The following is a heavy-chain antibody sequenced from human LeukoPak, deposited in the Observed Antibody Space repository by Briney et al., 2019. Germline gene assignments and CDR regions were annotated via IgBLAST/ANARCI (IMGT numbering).Heavy chain of an antibody. V-gene: IGHV4-59*01. CDR1: GGSISSYY. CDR3: ARVSVLRFLEGYYFVY. J-gene: IGHJ4*02. Sequence: SETLSLTCTVSGGSISSYYWSWIRQPPGKGLEWIGYIYYSGSTNYNPSLKSRVTISVDTSKNQFSLKLSSVTAADTAVYYCARVSVLRFLEGYYFVYWGQGTLVTVSS. D-gene: IGHD3-3*01. CDR2: IYYSGST.